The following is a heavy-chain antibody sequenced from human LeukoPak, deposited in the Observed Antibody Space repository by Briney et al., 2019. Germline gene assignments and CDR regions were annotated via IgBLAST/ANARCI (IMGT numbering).Heavy chain of an antibody. D-gene: IGHD6-13*01. CDR2: ISGSGGST. CDR3: AIFSSSWYSVDY. CDR1: GFTFSSYA. V-gene: IGHV3-23*01. J-gene: IGHJ4*02. Sequence: GGSLRLSCAASGFTFSSYAMSWVRQAPGKGLEWVSAISGSGGSTYYADSVKGRFTISRDNSKNTLYLQMNSLRAEDTAVYYCAIFSSSWYSVDYWGQGTLVTVSS.